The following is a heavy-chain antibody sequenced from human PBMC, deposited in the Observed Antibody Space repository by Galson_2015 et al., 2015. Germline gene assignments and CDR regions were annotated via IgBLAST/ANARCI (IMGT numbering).Heavy chain of an antibody. CDR3: ARGDILTGYYISRQVDY. Sequence: SLRLSCAASGFTFSSYSMNWVRQAPGKGLEWVSSISSSSSYIYYADSVKGRFTISRDNAKSSLYLQMNSLRAEDTAVYYCARGDILTGYYISRQVDYWGQGTLVTVSS. D-gene: IGHD3-9*01. CDR1: GFTFSSYS. V-gene: IGHV3-21*01. J-gene: IGHJ4*02. CDR2: ISSSSSYI.